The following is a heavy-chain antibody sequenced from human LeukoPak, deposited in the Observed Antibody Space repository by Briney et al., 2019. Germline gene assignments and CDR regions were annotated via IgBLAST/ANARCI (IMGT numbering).Heavy chain of an antibody. Sequence: GGSLRLSCGASGFTFSSYAMSWVRQAPGKGLEWVSAISGSGGSTYYADSVKGRFTISRDNSKNTLYLQTYSLRAEDTDVYYCATDPGYCSGGSCYYFDYWGQGTLVTVSS. J-gene: IGHJ4*02. V-gene: IGHV3-23*01. CDR2: ISGSGGST. CDR3: ATDPGYCSGGSCYYFDY. D-gene: IGHD2-15*01. CDR1: GFTFSSYA.